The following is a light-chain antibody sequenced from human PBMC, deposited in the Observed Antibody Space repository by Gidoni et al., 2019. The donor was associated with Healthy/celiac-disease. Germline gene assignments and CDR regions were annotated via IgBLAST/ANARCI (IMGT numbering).Light chain of an antibody. Sequence: EIVLTQSPATLSLSPGERATLSCRASTRVSSYLAWYQQKPGQAPRLLIYDASNRATGIPARFSGSGSGTDFTLTISSLETEDFAVYYCQQRSNWPTFGGGTKVEIK. J-gene: IGKJ4*01. V-gene: IGKV3-11*01. CDR3: QQRSNWPT. CDR2: DAS. CDR1: TRVSSY.